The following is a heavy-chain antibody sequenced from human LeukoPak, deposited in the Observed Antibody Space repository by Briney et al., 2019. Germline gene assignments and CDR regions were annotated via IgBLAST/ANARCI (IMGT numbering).Heavy chain of an antibody. CDR1: GGIFSSHV. CDR2: RSPIFGTA. CDR3: TRDYIVGALGY. Sequence: SVKVSCKASGGIFSSHVISWVRQAPGQGLEWMGGRSPIFGTANYAQKLQGRVTITADESTGTAYMELSSLRSEDTAVYYCTRDYIVGALGYWGQGTLVTVSS. D-gene: IGHD1-26*01. J-gene: IGHJ4*02. V-gene: IGHV1-69*13.